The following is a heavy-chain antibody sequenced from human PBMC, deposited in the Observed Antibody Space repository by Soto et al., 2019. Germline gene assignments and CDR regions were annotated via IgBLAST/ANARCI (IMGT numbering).Heavy chain of an antibody. Sequence: GGSLRLSCAASGFTFSSYSMNWVRQAPGKGLEWVSSISSSSSYIYYADSVKGRFTISRDNAKNSLYLQMNSLRVEDTAVYYCTKRRNVLRFLEWSSGMEVWGQGTTVTVSS. J-gene: IGHJ6*02. CDR3: TKRRNVLRFLEWSSGMEV. CDR1: GFTFSSYS. V-gene: IGHV3-21*01. CDR2: ISSSSSYI. D-gene: IGHD3-3*01.